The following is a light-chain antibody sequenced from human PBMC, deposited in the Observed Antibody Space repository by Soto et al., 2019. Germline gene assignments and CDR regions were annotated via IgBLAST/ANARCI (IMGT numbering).Light chain of an antibody. J-gene: IGKJ1*01. CDR1: QNLSSGY. CDR3: QQYGSSPPT. Sequence: EIVLTQSPGTLSLSPGERATLSCRASQNLSSGYLAWYQQKPGQGPRLLIYGASSRATGTPDRFSGSGSGTDFTLTINRLEPEDFALYYCQQYGSSPPTFGQGTKVDIK. V-gene: IGKV3-20*01. CDR2: GAS.